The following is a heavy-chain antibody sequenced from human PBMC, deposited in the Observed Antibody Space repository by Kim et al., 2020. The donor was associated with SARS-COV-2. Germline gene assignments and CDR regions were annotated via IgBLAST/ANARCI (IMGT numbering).Heavy chain of an antibody. V-gene: IGHV3-23*01. Sequence: GGSLRLSCAASGFTFSTYDMNWVRQAPGKGLEWVSGISGSGVTTYYADSVQGRFSISRDNSKNTLYLQMDSLRAEDTALYYCAKASTYCSGGRCYSVYYYGMDVCGHGTTVTVSS. D-gene: IGHD2-15*01. CDR3: AKASTYCSGGRCYSVYYYGMDV. J-gene: IGHJ6*02. CDR1: GFTFSTYD. CDR2: ISGSGVTT.